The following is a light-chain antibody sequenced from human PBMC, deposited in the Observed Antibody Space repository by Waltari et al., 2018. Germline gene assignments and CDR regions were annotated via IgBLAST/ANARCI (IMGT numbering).Light chain of an antibody. CDR1: TSDIGAFHY. J-gene: IGLJ1*01. CDR3: SSYTTSRTYV. V-gene: IGLV2-14*01. Sequence: QSALTQPASVSGSPGQSITISCTGTTSDIGAFHYVSWYQQHPGKAPKLVIYEVGNRPSGVSNRVSGSKSGSTASLTISWLQAEDESDYYCSSYTTSRTYVFGTGTKVTVL. CDR2: EVG.